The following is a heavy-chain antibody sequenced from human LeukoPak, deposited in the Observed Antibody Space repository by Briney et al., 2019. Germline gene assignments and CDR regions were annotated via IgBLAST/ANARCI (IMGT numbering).Heavy chain of an antibody. CDR3: ARARWWELPIFDY. CDR1: GGSISSGSYY. CDR2: IYTSGST. D-gene: IGHD2-15*01. V-gene: IGHV4-61*02. Sequence: SESLSLTCTVSGGSISSGSYYWSWIRQPAGKGLEWTGRIYTSGSTNYNPSLKSRVTISVDTSKNQFSLKLSSVTAADTAVYYCARARWWELPIFDYWGQGTLVTVSS. J-gene: IGHJ4*02.